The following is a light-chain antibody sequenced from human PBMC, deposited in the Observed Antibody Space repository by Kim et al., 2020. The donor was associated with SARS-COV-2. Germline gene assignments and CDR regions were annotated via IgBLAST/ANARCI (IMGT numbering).Light chain of an antibody. CDR1: QSISNSC. Sequence: WCPGERATLTCRASQSISNSCLAWYLQKSGRAPRLLIYGAASRDIGITDRCSGSGAGTDYTLTISRLEPEDFAVYDCQQYDSAHGTFGQGTKLVI. CDR3: QQYDSAHGT. V-gene: IGKV3-20*01. J-gene: IGKJ2*01. CDR2: GAA.